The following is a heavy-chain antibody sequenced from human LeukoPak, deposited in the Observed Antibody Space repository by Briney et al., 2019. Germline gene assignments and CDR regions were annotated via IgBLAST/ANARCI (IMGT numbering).Heavy chain of an antibody. CDR2: GFCIGTT. V-gene: IGHV4-39*01. CDR3: AKHGYGQGYKRYHYYNMDL. J-gene: IGHJ6*02. D-gene: IGHD5-18*01. Sequence: SETLSLTCTASGGSISSTHYCWGWIRRPPGKGPEWVGSGFCIGTTYYNPSHNRRLTISVDTSKNHFSLKLRSVTAADAAVYYCAKHGYGQGYKRYHYYNMDLWGQGTTVTVSS. CDR1: GGSISSTHYC.